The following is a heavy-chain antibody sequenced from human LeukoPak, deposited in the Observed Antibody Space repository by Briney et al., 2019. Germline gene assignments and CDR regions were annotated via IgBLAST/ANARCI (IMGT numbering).Heavy chain of an antibody. J-gene: IGHJ3*02. CDR2: IIPIFGTA. D-gene: IGHD2-2*01. CDR1: GGTFSSYA. CDR3: ARELGYCSSTSCTPSIDI. V-gene: IGHV1-69*13. Sequence: SVKVSRKASGGTFSSYAISWVRQAPGQGLEWMGGIIPIFGTANYAQKFQGRVTITADESTSTAYMELSSLRSEDTAVYYCARELGYCSSTSCTPSIDIWGQGTMVTVSS.